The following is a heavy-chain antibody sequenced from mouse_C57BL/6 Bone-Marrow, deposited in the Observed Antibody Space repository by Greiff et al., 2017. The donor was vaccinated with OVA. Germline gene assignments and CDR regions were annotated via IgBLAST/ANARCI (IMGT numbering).Heavy chain of an antibody. D-gene: IGHD1-1*01. J-gene: IGHJ3*01. CDR2: ISYDGSN. Sequence: EVKLVESGPGLVKPSQSLSLTCSVTGYSITSGYYWNWIRQFPGNKLEWMGYISYDGSNNYNPSLKNRISITRDTSKNQFFLKLNSVTTEDTATYYCARGNYGSRKAWFAYWGQGTLVTVSA. CDR1: GYSITSGYY. CDR3: ARGNYGSRKAWFAY. V-gene: IGHV3-6*01.